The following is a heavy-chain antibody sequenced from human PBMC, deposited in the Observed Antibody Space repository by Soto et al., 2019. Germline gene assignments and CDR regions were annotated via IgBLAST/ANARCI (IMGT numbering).Heavy chain of an antibody. CDR3: ARQLPVGATSWFDP. D-gene: IGHD1-26*01. CDR1: GGSINSDDSF. Sequence: PSETLSLTCGVSGGSINSDDSFWGWVRQSPGKGLEWIGSLYYGGSTFYNPSLKSRVTISLDTSKNQFSLRLTSVTAADTAIYYCARQLPVGATSWFDPWGQGTLVTVSS. J-gene: IGHJ5*02. V-gene: IGHV4-39*01. CDR2: LYYGGST.